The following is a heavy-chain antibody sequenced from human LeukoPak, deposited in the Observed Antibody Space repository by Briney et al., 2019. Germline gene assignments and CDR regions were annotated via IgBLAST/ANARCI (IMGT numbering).Heavy chain of an antibody. CDR3: ARGLKGAARPLGC. V-gene: IGHV4-39*07. D-gene: IGHD6-6*01. CDR1: SGSISTSNYY. Sequence: SETLSLTCTVSSGSISTSNYYWSWIRQPPGKGLEWIGEINHSGSTNYNPSLKSRVTISVDTSKDQFSLKLSSVTAADTAVYYCARGLKGAARPLGCWGQGTLVTVSS. J-gene: IGHJ4*02. CDR2: INHSGST.